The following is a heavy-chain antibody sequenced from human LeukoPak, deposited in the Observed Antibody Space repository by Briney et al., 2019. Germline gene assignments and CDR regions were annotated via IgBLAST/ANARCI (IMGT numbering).Heavy chain of an antibody. CDR3: ARDPTYYYDSSGYFFDY. V-gene: IGHV4-39*07. CDR1: GGSISSSSYY. CDR2: IYYSGST. Sequence: SETLSLTCTVSGGSISSSSYYWGWIRQPPGKGLEWIGSIYYSGSTYYNPPLKSRVTISVDTSKNQFSLKLSSVAAADTAVYYCARDPTYYYDSSGYFFDYWGQGTLVTVSS. J-gene: IGHJ4*01. D-gene: IGHD3-22*01.